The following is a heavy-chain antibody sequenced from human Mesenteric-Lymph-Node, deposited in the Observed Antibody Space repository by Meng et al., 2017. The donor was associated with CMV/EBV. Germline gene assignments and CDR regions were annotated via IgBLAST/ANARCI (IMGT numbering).Heavy chain of an antibody. J-gene: IGHJ6*02. D-gene: IGHD2/OR15-2a*01. Sequence: GESLKISCAASEFTFDDSVMHWVRQAPGKGLEWVAFIRYDGSNKYYADSVKGRFTISRDNSKNTLYLQMNSLRAEDTAVYYCAKVQNPRIHYGMDVWGQGTTVTVSS. CDR2: IRYDGSNK. CDR3: AKVQNPRIHYGMDV. CDR1: EFTFDDSV. V-gene: IGHV3-30*02.